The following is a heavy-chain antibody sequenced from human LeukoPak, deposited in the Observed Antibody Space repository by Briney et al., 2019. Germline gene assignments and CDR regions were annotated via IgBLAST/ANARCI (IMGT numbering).Heavy chain of an antibody. CDR2: ISSSSSYI. CDR1: GFTFSSYS. V-gene: IGHV3-21*01. J-gene: IGHJ4*02. D-gene: IGHD2-15*01. CDR3: ARDSPGYCSGGSCYGLDY. Sequence: GGSLRLSCAASGFTFSSYSMNWVRQAPGKGLEWVSSISSSSSYIYYADSVKGRFTISRDNAKNSLYLQMNSLRAEDTAVYHCARDSPGYCSGGSCYGLDYWGQGTLVTVSS.